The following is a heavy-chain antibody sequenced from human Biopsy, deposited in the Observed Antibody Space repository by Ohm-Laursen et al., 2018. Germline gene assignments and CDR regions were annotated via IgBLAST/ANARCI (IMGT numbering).Heavy chain of an antibody. Sequence: SLRLSCTAPGFTFSSHAMSWVRQAPGKGLECVSVINGSGGSTYYADPVKGRFTISRDNSKNTLYLQMNSLRAEDTAVYYCATSTMVRSSGHAFDIWGQGTVVTVS. CDR1: GFTFSSHA. V-gene: IGHV3-23*01. CDR3: ATSTMVRSSGHAFDI. CDR2: INGSGGST. D-gene: IGHD3-10*01. J-gene: IGHJ3*02.